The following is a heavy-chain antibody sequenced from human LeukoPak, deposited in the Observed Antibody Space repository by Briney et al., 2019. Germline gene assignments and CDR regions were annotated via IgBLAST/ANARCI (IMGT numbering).Heavy chain of an antibody. CDR2: ISYDETNK. J-gene: IGHJ3*01. CDR1: GFTFTNYA. D-gene: IGHD6-13*01. V-gene: IGHV3-30*04. Sequence: GGSLRLSCAASGFTFTNYAMHWVRQAPGKGLEWVAVISYDETNKYYEDSVKGRFTISRDSSKNTLYLQMSSLRDEDTAVYYCARTYSISWSWDAFDLWGQGTMVTVSS. CDR3: ARTYSISWSWDAFDL.